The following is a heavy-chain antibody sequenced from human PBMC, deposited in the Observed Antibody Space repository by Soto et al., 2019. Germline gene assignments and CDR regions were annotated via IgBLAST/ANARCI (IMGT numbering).Heavy chain of an antibody. Sequence: QVQLQESGPGLVKPSQTLSLTCTVSGGSISSGDYYWSWIRQHPGKGLEWIGYIYYSGSTYYNPSLRSGVTXSXDXXKNQCSRQLSSVTAADRAVYYCARWWSGSRQGFDPWGPGTLVTVSS. D-gene: IGHD3-3*01. J-gene: IGHJ5*02. CDR2: IYYSGST. V-gene: IGHV4-31*03. CDR3: ARWWSGSRQGFDP. CDR1: GGSISSGDYY.